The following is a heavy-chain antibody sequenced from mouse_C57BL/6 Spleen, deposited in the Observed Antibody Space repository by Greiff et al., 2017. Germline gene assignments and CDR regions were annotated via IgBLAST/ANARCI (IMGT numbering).Heavy chain of an antibody. CDR1: GYAFSSYW. V-gene: IGHV1-80*01. CDR2: IYPGDGDT. Sequence: QVQLQQSGAELVKPGASVKISCKASGYAFSSYWMNWVKQRPGKGLEWIGQIYPGDGDTNYNGKFKGKAPLTADKSSSTAYMQLSSLTSEDSAVYCCASKGLTGPFAYWGQGTLVTVAA. CDR3: ASKGLTGPFAY. D-gene: IGHD4-1*01. J-gene: IGHJ3*01.